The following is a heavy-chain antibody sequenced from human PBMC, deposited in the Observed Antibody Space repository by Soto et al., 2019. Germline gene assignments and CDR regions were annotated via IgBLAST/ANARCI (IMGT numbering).Heavy chain of an antibody. J-gene: IGHJ6*02. D-gene: IGHD6-19*01. V-gene: IGHV4-59*01. Sequence: SETLSLTCTVSGGSISSYYWSWIRQPPGKGLEWIGYIYYSGSTNYNPSLKSRVTISVDTSKNQFSLKLSSVTAADTAVYYCARDRIAVAGDYYYGMDVWGQGTTVTVSS. CDR1: GGSISSYY. CDR3: ARDRIAVAGDYYYGMDV. CDR2: IYYSGST.